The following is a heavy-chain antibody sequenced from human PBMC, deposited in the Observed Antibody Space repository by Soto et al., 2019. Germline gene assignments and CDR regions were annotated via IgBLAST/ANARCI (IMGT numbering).Heavy chain of an antibody. V-gene: IGHV3-23*01. J-gene: IGHJ4*02. D-gene: IGHD2-2*01. CDR3: AVVPAAMSGPFDY. Sequence: GGSLRLSCAASGFTFSSYAMSWVRQAPGKGLEWVSAISGSGGSTYYADSVKGRFTISRDNSKNTLYLQMNSLRAEDTAVYYCAVVPAAMSGPFDYWGQGTLVTVSS. CDR2: ISGSGGST. CDR1: GFTFSSYA.